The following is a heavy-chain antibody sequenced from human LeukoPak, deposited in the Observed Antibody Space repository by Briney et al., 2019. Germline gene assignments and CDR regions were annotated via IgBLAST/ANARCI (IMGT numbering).Heavy chain of an antibody. CDR1: GYSFTCYW. CDR2: IYPGDSDT. D-gene: IGHD1-26*01. V-gene: IGHV5-51*01. J-gene: IGHJ4*02. Sequence: AESLKISCKGSGYSFTCYWIGWVRQMPGKGLEWMGIIYPGDSDTRYSPSFQGQVTISADKSISTAYLQWSSLKASDTAMYYCARLIVGATSHHYFDYWGQGTLVTVSS. CDR3: ARLIVGATSHHYFDY.